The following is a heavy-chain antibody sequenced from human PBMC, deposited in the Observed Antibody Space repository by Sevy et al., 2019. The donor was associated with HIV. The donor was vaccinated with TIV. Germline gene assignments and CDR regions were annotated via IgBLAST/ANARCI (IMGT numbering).Heavy chain of an antibody. CDR1: GFTFSSYW. V-gene: IGHV3-74*01. J-gene: IGHJ4*02. CDR3: GRVPVAAAATGIDD. D-gene: IGHD6-13*01. Sequence: GESLKISCAASGFTFSSYWMHWVRQAPGKGLVWLSRIYVDWRTASYADSVKGRFAISRDNAKNTLYLQMNSLRDEDTAVYYCGRVPVAAAATGIDDWGQGTLVTVSS. CDR2: IYVDWRTA.